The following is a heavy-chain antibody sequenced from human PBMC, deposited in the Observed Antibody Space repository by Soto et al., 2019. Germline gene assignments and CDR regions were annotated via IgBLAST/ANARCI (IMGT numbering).Heavy chain of an antibody. J-gene: IGHJ6*02. CDR3: ARDWGITFGGVIVSFRLYSSCMLV. D-gene: IGHD3-16*02. CDR2: INPSGGST. Sequence: ASVKVSGKASGYAFTSYYMHWVRQAPVQGLEWMGIINPSGGSTSYAQKFQGRVTMTRDTSTSTVYMELSSLRSEDTAVYYCARDWGITFGGVIVSFRLYSSCMLVWDQGTLVTV. V-gene: IGHV1-46*01. CDR1: GYAFTSYY.